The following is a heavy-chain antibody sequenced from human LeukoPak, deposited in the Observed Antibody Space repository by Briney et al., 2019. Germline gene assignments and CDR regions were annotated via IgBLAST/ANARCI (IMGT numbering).Heavy chain of an antibody. V-gene: IGHV4-59*01. Sequence: SETLSLTCTVSGGPISSYYWSWIRQPPGKGLEWIGYIYYSGSTNYNPSLKSRVTISVDTSKNQFSLKLNSVTAADTAIYYCARYDILTGYWYPGYMDVWGKGTTVTISS. CDR3: ARYDILTGYWYPGYMDV. J-gene: IGHJ6*03. CDR2: IYYSGST. CDR1: GGPISSYY. D-gene: IGHD3-9*01.